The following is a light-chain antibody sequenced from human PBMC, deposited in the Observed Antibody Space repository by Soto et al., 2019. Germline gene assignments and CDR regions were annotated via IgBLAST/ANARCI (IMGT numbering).Light chain of an antibody. CDR1: QSISGTY. V-gene: IGKV3-20*01. CDR3: QHYGTSPST. J-gene: IGKJ1*01. CDR2: SAS. Sequence: DTVLTQSPGTLSLTSGERATLSCRASQSISGTYLAWYQQKPGQAPRLLIYSASTRATGIPDRFSGSGSGTDVTLTISRLEPEDFAVYYCQHYGTSPSTFGRGTKVDIK.